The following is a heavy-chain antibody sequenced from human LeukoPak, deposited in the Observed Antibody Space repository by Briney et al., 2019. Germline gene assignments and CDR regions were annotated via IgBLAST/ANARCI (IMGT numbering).Heavy chain of an antibody. Sequence: SSETLSLTCSVSAGSISNSHYYWGWIRLPPGKGMEWIGTIYYSGSTNYNPSLRSRLTISVHTSKNQFSMKLSSVTAADTAVYYCARGGQPLLGNWFDPWGRGTLVTVSS. CDR3: ARGGQPLLGNWFDP. D-gene: IGHD2-21*02. J-gene: IGHJ5*02. CDR1: AGSISNSHYY. CDR2: IYYSGST. V-gene: IGHV4-39*01.